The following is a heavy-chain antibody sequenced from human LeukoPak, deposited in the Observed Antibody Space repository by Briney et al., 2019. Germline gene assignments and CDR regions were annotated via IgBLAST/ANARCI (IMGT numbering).Heavy chain of an antibody. CDR2: ISAYNGNT. Sequence: ASVKVSCKASGYTFTSYGISWVRQAPGQGLEWMGWISAYNGNTNYAQKPQGRVTMTTDTSTSTAYMELRSLRSDDTAVYYCAREYYYYDSSGYSSYYFDYWGQGTLVTVSS. CDR1: GYTFTSYG. V-gene: IGHV1-18*01. CDR3: AREYYYYDSSGYSSYYFDY. D-gene: IGHD3-22*01. J-gene: IGHJ4*02.